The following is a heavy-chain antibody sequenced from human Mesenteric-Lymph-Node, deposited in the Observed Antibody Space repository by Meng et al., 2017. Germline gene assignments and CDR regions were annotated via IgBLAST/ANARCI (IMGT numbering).Heavy chain of an antibody. D-gene: IGHD3-16*01. CDR1: GYTFTSYD. V-gene: IGHV1-8*01. J-gene: IGHJ4*02. Sequence: ASVKVSCKASGYTFTSYDINWVRQATGQGLEWMGWMNPNSGNTGYAQKFQGRVTMTRNTSISTAYMELSSLRSEDTAVYYCARDEDASTNYYFDYWGQGTLVIVSS. CDR2: MNPNSGNT. CDR3: ARDEDASTNYYFDY.